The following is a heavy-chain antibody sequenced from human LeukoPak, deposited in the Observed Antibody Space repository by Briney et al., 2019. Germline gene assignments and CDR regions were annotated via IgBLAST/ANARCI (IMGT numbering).Heavy chain of an antibody. D-gene: IGHD2/OR15-2a*01. CDR2: ITSSSSTK. J-gene: IGHJ4*02. CDR3: ARDSRDSTNYPYYFDY. CDR1: GFTFSSFS. Sequence: GRSLRLSCAASGFTFSSFSMSWVRQAPGKGLEWVSDITSSSSTKYNVDSVKGRFTISRDNAKNSLYLQMNSLRAEDTAVYYCARDSRDSTNYPYYFDYWGQGTLVTVSS. V-gene: IGHV3-48*01.